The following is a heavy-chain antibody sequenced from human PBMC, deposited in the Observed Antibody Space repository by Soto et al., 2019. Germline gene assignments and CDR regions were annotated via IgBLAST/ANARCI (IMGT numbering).Heavy chain of an antibody. Sequence: GGSLRLSCAASGFTFSSYEMNWVRQAPGKGLEWVSYISSSGSTIYYADSVKGRFTISRDNAKNSLYPQMNSLRAEDTAVYYCAGGRLYCSSTSCANWFDPWGQGTLVTV. D-gene: IGHD2-2*01. V-gene: IGHV3-48*03. J-gene: IGHJ5*02. CDR3: AGGRLYCSSTSCANWFDP. CDR2: ISSSGSTI. CDR1: GFTFSSYE.